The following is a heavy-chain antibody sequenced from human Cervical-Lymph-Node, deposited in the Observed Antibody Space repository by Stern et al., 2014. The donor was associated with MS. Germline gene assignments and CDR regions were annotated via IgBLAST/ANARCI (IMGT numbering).Heavy chain of an antibody. V-gene: IGHV4-4*02. CDR3: ASGHDAFAL. J-gene: IGHJ3*01. CDR1: GGSISRSKR. CDR2: VSHLGST. Sequence: VPLVESGPGVVKPSGTLSLTCVVSGGSISRSKRRSWVRQPPGKGLEWIGEVSHLGSTNYNPSLKSRVSISLDKSNNQVSLKMDSVTAADTAVYYCASGHDAFALWGQGTLVTVSS.